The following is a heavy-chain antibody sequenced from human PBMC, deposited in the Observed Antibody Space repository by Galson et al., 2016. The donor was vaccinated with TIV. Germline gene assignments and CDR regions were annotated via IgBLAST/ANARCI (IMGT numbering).Heavy chain of an antibody. J-gene: IGHJ3*02. V-gene: IGHV4-38-2*01. D-gene: IGHD2-2*01. Sequence: ETLSLTCSVSASSISSNYFWGWVRQPPGKGLEWIASIFHRGRTYSSPSLESRVTISIDTSKNQFSLRLTSVTAADTAVYYCARQFDCTSTTCRDAFDIWGQGTMVTVSS. CDR1: ASSISSNYF. CDR3: ARQFDCTSTTCRDAFDI. CDR2: IFHRGRT.